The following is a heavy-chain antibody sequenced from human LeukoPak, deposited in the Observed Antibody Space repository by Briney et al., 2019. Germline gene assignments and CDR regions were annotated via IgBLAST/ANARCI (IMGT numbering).Heavy chain of an antibody. V-gene: IGHV3-23*01. Sequence: GGSLRLSCAASGFTVSSNYMSWVRQAPGKGLEWVSVISGGGGSTYYADSVKGRFTISRDNSKNTLYLQMNSLRAEDTAVYYCASILTGAYWGQGTLVTVSS. D-gene: IGHD3-9*01. CDR3: ASILTGAY. CDR2: ISGGGGST. CDR1: GFTVSSNY. J-gene: IGHJ4*02.